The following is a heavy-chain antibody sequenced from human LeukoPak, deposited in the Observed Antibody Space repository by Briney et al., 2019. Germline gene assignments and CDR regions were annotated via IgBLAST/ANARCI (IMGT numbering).Heavy chain of an antibody. CDR2: IYSGGST. V-gene: IGHV3-53*01. CDR1: GFTVSSNY. CDR3: ARSTIAAPYYYYYMDV. J-gene: IGHJ6*03. Sequence: PGGSLKLSCAASGFTVSSNYMSWVRQAPGKGLEWVSVIYSGGSTYYADSVKGRSTISRDNSKNTLYLQMNSLRAEDTAVYYCARSTIAAPYYYYYMDVWGKGTTVTVSS. D-gene: IGHD6-13*01.